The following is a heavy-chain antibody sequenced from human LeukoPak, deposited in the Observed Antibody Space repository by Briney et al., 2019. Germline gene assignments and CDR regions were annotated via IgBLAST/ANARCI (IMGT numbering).Heavy chain of an antibody. CDR2: IYYSGST. J-gene: IGHJ6*04. V-gene: IGHV4-59*01. Sequence: SKTLSLTCTVSGGSISSYYWSWIRQPPGKGLEWIGYIYYSGSTNYNPSLKSRVTISVDTSKNQFSLKLSSVTAADTAVYYCARVYLNYGSAHYGMDVWGKGTTVTVSS. CDR1: GGSISSYY. CDR3: ARVYLNYGSAHYGMDV. D-gene: IGHD3-10*01.